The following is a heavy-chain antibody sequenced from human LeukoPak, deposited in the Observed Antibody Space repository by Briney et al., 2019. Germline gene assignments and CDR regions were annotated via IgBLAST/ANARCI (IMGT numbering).Heavy chain of an antibody. D-gene: IGHD2-8*01. CDR2: IHHSGST. V-gene: IGHV4-38-2*02. CDR1: GYSISSGYY. J-gene: IGHJ4*02. Sequence: PSETQSLTCTVSGYSISSGYYWGWIRQPPGKGLEWIGSIHHSGSTYYNPSLKSRVTISVDTSKNQFSLKLNSATAADTAVYYCARSIYCTNGICSTHYFDSWGQGTLVTVSS. CDR3: ARSIYCTNGICSTHYFDS.